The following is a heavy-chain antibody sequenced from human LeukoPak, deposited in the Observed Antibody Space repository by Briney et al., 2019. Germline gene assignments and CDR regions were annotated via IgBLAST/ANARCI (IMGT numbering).Heavy chain of an antibody. D-gene: IGHD3-22*01. Sequence: NSSETLSLTCTVSGVSISSYYWSWIRQPPGKGLEWIGYIYYSGSTNYNPSLKSRVTISVDMSKNQFSLKLSSVTAADTAVYYCARDYYDSSGYYYSFDYWGQGTLVTVSS. CDR2: IYYSGST. CDR3: ARDYYDSSGYYYSFDY. V-gene: IGHV4-59*01. CDR1: GVSISSYY. J-gene: IGHJ4*02.